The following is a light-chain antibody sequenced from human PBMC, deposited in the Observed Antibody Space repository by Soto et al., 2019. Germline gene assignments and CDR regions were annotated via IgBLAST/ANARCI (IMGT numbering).Light chain of an antibody. CDR1: QSVTSSY. J-gene: IGKJ1*01. CDR2: GAN. Sequence: EIVLTQSPGTLSLSPGERATLSCRASQSVTSSYLAWYQQKPGQAPRLLIYGANSRATGIPDRFSGSGSGTDFILTISRLEPEDFAVYYCQQYGSTPVTFGQGTKVDI. CDR3: QQYGSTPVT. V-gene: IGKV3-20*01.